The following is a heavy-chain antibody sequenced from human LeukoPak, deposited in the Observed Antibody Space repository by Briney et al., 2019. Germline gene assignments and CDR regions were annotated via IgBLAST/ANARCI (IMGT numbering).Heavy chain of an antibody. CDR1: GGSISSSSYY. D-gene: IGHD1-1*01. Sequence: SETLSLTCTVSGGSISSSSYYWGWNAQPQGKGLEWIGSIYYSGSTYYNPSLKSRVTISVDTSKNQFSLKLSSVTAADTAVYYCARLGEGYPFDYWGQGTLVTVSS. CDR3: ARLGEGYPFDY. V-gene: IGHV4-39*01. CDR2: IYYSGST. J-gene: IGHJ4*02.